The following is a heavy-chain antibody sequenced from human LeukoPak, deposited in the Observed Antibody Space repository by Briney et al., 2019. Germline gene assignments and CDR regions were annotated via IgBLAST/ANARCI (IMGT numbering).Heavy chain of an antibody. CDR1: GYTFTSYY. Sequence: ASVKVSCKASGYTFTSYYMHWVRQAPGQGLEWMGIINPSGGSTSYAQKFQGRVTMTRDTSTSTVYMELSSLRSEDTAVYFCARDQGSLTRSWYTGYWGQGTQVTVPS. V-gene: IGHV1-46*01. D-gene: IGHD6-13*01. CDR3: ARDQGSLTRSWYTGY. J-gene: IGHJ4*02. CDR2: INPSGGST.